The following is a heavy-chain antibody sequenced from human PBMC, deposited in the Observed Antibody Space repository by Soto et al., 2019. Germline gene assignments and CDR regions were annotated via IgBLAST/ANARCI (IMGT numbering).Heavy chain of an antibody. V-gene: IGHV3-64*01. D-gene: IGHD6-19*01. CDR2: ISSNGGST. Sequence: EVQLVESGGGLVQPGGSLRLSCAASGFTFSSYAMHWVRQAPGKGLEYVSAISSNGGSTYYANSVKGRFTISRDNSKNTLYLQMGSLRAEDMAVYYCARVGVAGAFDSWGQGTLVTVSS. CDR1: GFTFSSYA. CDR3: ARVGVAGAFDS. J-gene: IGHJ4*02.